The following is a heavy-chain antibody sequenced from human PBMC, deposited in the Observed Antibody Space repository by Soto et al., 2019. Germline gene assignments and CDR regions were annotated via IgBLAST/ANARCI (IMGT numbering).Heavy chain of an antibody. CDR2: IWYDGSNK. D-gene: IGHD2-2*01. J-gene: IGHJ4*02. V-gene: IGHV3-33*01. Sequence: QVQLVESGGGVVQPGRSLRLSCAASGFTFSSYGMHWVRQAPGKGLEWVAVIWYDGSNKYYADSVKGRFTISRDNSKNTLYLQMNSLRAADTAVYYCGRCTSTSCHLGSDYWGQETLVTVSS. CDR3: GRCTSTSCHLGSDY. CDR1: GFTFSSYG.